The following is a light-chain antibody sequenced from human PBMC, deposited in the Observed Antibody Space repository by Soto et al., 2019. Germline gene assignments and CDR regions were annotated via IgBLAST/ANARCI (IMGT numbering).Light chain of an antibody. J-gene: IGKJ1*01. CDR3: QQSYISPWT. CDR2: AAS. CDR1: LPITNY. Sequence: DIQLTQSPSSLSASVGDRVTITCRASLPITNYLSWYQLKPGRAPKLLIYAASSLQSGVPSRFSGGGSGTEFTLAISSLQSEDFASYLCQQSYISPWTFGQGTNVEI. V-gene: IGKV1-39*01.